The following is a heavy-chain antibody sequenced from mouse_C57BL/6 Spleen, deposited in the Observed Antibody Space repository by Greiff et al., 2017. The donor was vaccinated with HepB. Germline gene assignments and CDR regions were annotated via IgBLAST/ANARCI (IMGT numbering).Heavy chain of an antibody. Sequence: EVKLMESEGGLVQPGSSMKLSCTASGFTFSDYYMAWVRQVPEKGLEWVANINYDGSSTYYLDSLKSRFIISRDNAKNILYLQMSSLKSEDTATYYCARVGGTGFFDVWGTGTTVTVSS. V-gene: IGHV5-16*01. D-gene: IGHD2-14*01. J-gene: IGHJ1*03. CDR1: GFTFSDYY. CDR2: INYDGSST. CDR3: ARVGGTGFFDV.